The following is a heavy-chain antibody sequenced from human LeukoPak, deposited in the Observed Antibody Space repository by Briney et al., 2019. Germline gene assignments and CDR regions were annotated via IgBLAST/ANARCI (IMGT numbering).Heavy chain of an antibody. CDR3: ARVYYGSGSYWYYFDS. D-gene: IGHD3-10*01. V-gene: IGHV4-59*01. CDR2: IYYSGST. CDR1: GGSISRYY. Sequence: SETLSLTCTVSGGSISRYYWSWIRQPPGTGLEWIGYIYYSGSTNYNPSLKSRVTISVDTSKNQFSLKLSSVTAADTAVYYCARVYYGSGSYWYYFDSWGQGTLVTVSS. J-gene: IGHJ4*02.